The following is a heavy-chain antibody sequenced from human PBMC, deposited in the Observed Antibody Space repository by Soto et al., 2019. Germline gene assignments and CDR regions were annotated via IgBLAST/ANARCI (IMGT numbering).Heavy chain of an antibody. CDR2: IHNSGST. CDR3: ARVMIATEASYYYYGMHV. V-gene: IGHV4-59*01. D-gene: IGHD2-8*01. Sequence: PSETLSLTCTVSGVSISTYLWSWIRQPPGKGLEWIGYIHNSGSTNYNPSLKSRVTMSVDTSKNQFSLKLSSVTAADTAVYYCARVMIATEASYYYYGMHVWGQGTTVTVSS. CDR1: GVSISTYL. J-gene: IGHJ6*02.